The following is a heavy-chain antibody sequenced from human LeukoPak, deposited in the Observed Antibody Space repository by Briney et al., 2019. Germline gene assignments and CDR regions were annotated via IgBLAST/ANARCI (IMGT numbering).Heavy chain of an antibody. CDR2: ISGSSSHI. D-gene: IGHD2/OR15-2a*01. CDR1: GFTFSDYT. V-gene: IGHV3-21*01. Sequence: GGSLRLSCAASGFTFSDYTVNWVRQAPGKGLEWVSSISGSSSHIFYADSAKGRFTISRDNAKTSLYLQMNSLRVEDTAVYYCARTTYLNYYFGMDVWGQGTTVTVSS. J-gene: IGHJ6*02. CDR3: ARTTYLNYYFGMDV.